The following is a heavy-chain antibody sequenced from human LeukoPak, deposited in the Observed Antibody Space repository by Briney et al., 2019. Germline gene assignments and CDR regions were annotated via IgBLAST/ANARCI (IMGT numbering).Heavy chain of an antibody. Sequence: GGSLRLSCAASGFTFSSYVMRWVRQAPGKGLEWVSSISGSGGTTYYADSVKGRFTISRDNSKNTLDLHMYSLRAEDTAVYYCAKDSALWGQGTMVTVSS. D-gene: IGHD3-10*01. CDR2: ISGSGGTT. CDR3: AKDSAL. V-gene: IGHV3-23*01. CDR1: GFTFSSYV. J-gene: IGHJ1*01.